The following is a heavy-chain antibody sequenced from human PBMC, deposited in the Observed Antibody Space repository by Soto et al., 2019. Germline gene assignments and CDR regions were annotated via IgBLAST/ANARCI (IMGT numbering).Heavy chain of an antibody. Sequence: PSETLSLTCAVYGGSFSGYYWSWIRQPPGKGLEWIGEINHSGSTNYNPSLKSRVTISVDTSKNQFSLKLSSVTAADTAVYYCARAQYGDYVGGFDYWGQGTLVTVSS. D-gene: IGHD4-17*01. CDR1: GGSFSGYY. V-gene: IGHV4-34*01. CDR2: INHSGST. CDR3: ARAQYGDYVGGFDY. J-gene: IGHJ4*02.